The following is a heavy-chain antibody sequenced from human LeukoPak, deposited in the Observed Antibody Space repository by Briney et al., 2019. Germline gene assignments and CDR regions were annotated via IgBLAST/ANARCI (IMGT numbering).Heavy chain of an antibody. J-gene: IGHJ6*03. CDR3: ARVTQQLVLEAGAYYYYMDV. CDR1: GFTFSSHN. V-gene: IGHV3-48*02. D-gene: IGHD6-13*01. CDR2: ISSRSSTI. Sequence: PGASLRLSCAASGFTFSSHNMNWVRQAPGKGLEWVSYISSRSSTIYYTDSVKGRFTISRDNAKNSLYLQMNSLRDEDTAMYFCARVTQQLVLEAGAYYYYMDVWGKGTTVTVSS.